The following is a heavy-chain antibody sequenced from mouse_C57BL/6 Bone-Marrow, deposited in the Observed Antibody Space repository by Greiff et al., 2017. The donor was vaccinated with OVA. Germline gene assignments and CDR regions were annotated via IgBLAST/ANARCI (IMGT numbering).Heavy chain of an antibody. CDR3: ARGNFGSSFYAMDY. V-gene: IGHV14-3*01. Sequence: VQLKESVAELVRPGASVKLSCTASGFNIKNTYMHWVKQRPEQGLEWIGRIDPANDHTKYAPKFQGKATMTADTSSNTAYLQLSSLSSEDTAVYCCARGNFGSSFYAMDYWGQGTSVTVSS. CDR1: GFNIKNTY. D-gene: IGHD1-1*01. CDR2: IDPANDHT. J-gene: IGHJ4*01.